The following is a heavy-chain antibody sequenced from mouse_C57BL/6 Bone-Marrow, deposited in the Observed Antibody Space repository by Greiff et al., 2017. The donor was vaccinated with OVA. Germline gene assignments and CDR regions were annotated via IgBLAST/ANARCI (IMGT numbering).Heavy chain of an antibody. V-gene: IGHV1-69*01. J-gene: IGHJ2*01. CDR2: IDPSDSYT. CDR1: GYTFTSYW. Sequence: VQLQQPGAELVMPGASVKLSCKASGYTFTSYWMHWVKQRPGQGLEWIGEIDPSDSYTNYNQKFKGKSTLTVDKSSSTAYMQLSSLTSEDSAVYYCARRDGNPFFDYWGQGTTLTVSS. D-gene: IGHD2-1*01. CDR3: ARRDGNPFFDY.